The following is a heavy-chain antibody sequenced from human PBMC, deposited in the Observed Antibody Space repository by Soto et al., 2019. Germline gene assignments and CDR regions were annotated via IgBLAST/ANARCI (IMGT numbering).Heavy chain of an antibody. D-gene: IGHD3-22*01. CDR1: GGSFKSGSYS. CDR3: ARDRAHFYESSGRLDL. CDR2: VYHTGRT. V-gene: IGHV4-61*01. Sequence: SETLSLTCTVSGGSFKSGSYSWSWIRQPPGKGLEWIGYVYHTGRTSYNPSLKSRVSISMDTSKNQFSVRLRSVTAADTAVYYCARDRAHFYESSGRLDLWGQGMLVTISS. J-gene: IGHJ4*02.